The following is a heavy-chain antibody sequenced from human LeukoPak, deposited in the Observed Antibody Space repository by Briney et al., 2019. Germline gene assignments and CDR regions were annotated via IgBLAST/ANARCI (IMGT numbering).Heavy chain of an antibody. CDR2: IYYSGST. V-gene: IGHV4-59*01. CDR3: ARVGYYYYGMDV. CDR1: GCTISSYY. Sequence: SETLSLTCTVSGCTISSYYWSWIRQPPGKGLEWIGYIYYSGSTNYNPSLKSRVTISVDTSKNQFSLKLSSVTAADTAVYYCARVGYYYYGMDVWGQGTTVTVSS. J-gene: IGHJ6*02.